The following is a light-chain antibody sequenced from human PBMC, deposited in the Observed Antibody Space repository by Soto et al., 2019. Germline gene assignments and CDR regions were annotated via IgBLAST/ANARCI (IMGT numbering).Light chain of an antibody. J-gene: IGKJ1*01. CDR2: GAS. CDR3: QQYSNWPQT. CDR1: QSLSSH. V-gene: IGKV3-15*01. Sequence: EIVMTQSPATLSVSPGERVTLSCRASQSLSSHLAWYQQKPGQPPRLLIYGASARATGIPARFSGSGSGTEFTLTISSLQSEDFAVYYCQQYSNWPQTFGQGTKVDIK.